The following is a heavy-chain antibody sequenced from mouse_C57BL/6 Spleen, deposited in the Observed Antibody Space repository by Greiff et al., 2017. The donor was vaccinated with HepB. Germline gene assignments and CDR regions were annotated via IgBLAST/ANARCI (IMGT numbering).Heavy chain of an antibody. V-gene: IGHV6-3*01. Sequence: EVKLVESGGGLVQPGGSMKLSCVASGFTFSNYWMNWVRQSPEKGLEWVAQIRLKSDNYATHYAESVKGRFTISRDDSKSSVYLQMNNLRAEDTGIYYCTEYYGSGYYAMDYWGQGTSVTVSS. J-gene: IGHJ4*01. D-gene: IGHD1-1*01. CDR3: TEYYGSGYYAMDY. CDR1: GFTFSNYW. CDR2: IRLKSDNYAT.